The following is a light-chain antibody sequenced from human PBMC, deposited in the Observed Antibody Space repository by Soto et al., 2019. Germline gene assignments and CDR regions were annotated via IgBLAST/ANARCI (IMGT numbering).Light chain of an antibody. Sequence: DIQMTQSPSSLSASVGDRVTITCRASLSISSYLNCYQQKPGKAPNLLIYAASSLQSGVPSRFXGSGSRTDFTLTINSLQPEDFATYYCQQSYGTPPFTFGPGTKVDIK. CDR3: QQSYGTPPFT. V-gene: IGKV1-39*01. CDR1: LSISSY. J-gene: IGKJ3*01. CDR2: AAS.